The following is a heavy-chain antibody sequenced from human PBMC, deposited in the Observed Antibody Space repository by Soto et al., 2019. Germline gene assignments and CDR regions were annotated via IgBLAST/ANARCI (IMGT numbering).Heavy chain of an antibody. D-gene: IGHD5-18*01. V-gene: IGHV3-48*02. Sequence: XGSLRHSGAASGFTFSSYSMNWVRQAPGKGLEWVSYISSSSSTIYYADSVKGRFTISRDNAKNSLYLQMNSLRDEDTAVYYCARDQAMIQLPYYYYYGMDVWGQGTTVTVSS. J-gene: IGHJ6*02. CDR2: ISSSSSTI. CDR3: ARDQAMIQLPYYYYYGMDV. CDR1: GFTFSSYS.